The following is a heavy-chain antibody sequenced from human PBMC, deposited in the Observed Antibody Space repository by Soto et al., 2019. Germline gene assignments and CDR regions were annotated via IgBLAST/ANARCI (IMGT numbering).Heavy chain of an antibody. V-gene: IGHV3-23*01. Sequence: GGSLRLSCAASGFTFSSYAMSWVRQAPGKGLEWVSAISGSGGSTYYADSVKGRSTISRDNSKNTLYLQMNSLRAEDTAVYYCAKDVVFWSGRIDYWGQGTLVTVSS. J-gene: IGHJ4*02. CDR3: AKDVVFWSGRIDY. D-gene: IGHD3-3*01. CDR2: ISGSGGST. CDR1: GFTFSSYA.